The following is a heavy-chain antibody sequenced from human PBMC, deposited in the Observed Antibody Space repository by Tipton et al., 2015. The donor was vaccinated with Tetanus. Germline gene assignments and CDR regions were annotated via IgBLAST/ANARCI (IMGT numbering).Heavy chain of an antibody. V-gene: IGHV1-18*01. Sequence: QSGPEVKKPGASVKVSCTANGYSLTSYGINWVRQAPGQGLEWVGWITPYNGYRDLAQKVQGRVTMTTDASLRTAYLELRNLRSDDTAVYYCARGLPRESFYLDHWGQGKQVTVSS. CDR1: GYSLTSYG. D-gene: IGHD3-3*01. J-gene: IGHJ4*02. CDR3: ARGLPRESFYLDH. CDR2: ITPYNGYR.